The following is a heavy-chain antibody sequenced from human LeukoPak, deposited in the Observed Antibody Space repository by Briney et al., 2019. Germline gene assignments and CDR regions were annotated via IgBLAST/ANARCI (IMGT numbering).Heavy chain of an antibody. CDR3: ARESDYYGSGSCLSV. CDR1: GFTFSDYS. Sequence: GGSLRLSSAAAGFTFSDYSMTWVRQVQGEGLEWVSYISSSGSYTNYADSVKGRFTISRDNGKNLLYLQMNSLRAEDTAVYYCARESDYYGSGSCLSVWGQGTLVTVSS. D-gene: IGHD3-10*01. CDR2: ISSSGSYT. J-gene: IGHJ4*02. V-gene: IGHV3-11*05.